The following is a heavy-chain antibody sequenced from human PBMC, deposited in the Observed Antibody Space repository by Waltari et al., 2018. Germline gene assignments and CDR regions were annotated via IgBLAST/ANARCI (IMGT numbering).Heavy chain of an antibody. V-gene: IGHV3-15*01. CDR3: TADEGTRAFDL. D-gene: IGHD1-1*01. J-gene: IGHJ4*02. CDR2: IKRKSDGGIL. CDR1: GLFFREAG. Sequence: EVQLVESGGGLVKAGGSLTLSCAAAGLFFREAGRSWVGQAPGGGLEGVGRIKRKSDGGILEYSAPVKGRFTMSRDDSRNTVYLEMNNLKTEDTGVYYCTADEGTRAFDLWGQGKLVTVSA.